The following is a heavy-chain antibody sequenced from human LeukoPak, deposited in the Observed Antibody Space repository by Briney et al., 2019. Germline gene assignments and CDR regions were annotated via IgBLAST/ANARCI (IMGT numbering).Heavy chain of an antibody. Sequence: SETLSLTCTVSGGSISTSSYYWGWIRQPPGKGLEWIGSIFYSGSTSYNPSLKSRVTVSLDTSKNQFSLRLSSVAAADTAVYYCAGGGITWNYWGQGTLVIVSS. D-gene: IGHD3-16*01. V-gene: IGHV4-39*07. CDR1: GGSISTSSYY. CDR2: IFYSGST. J-gene: IGHJ4*02. CDR3: AGGGITWNY.